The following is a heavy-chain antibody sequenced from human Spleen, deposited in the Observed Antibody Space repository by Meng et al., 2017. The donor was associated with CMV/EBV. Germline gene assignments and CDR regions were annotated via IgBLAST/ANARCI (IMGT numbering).Heavy chain of an antibody. CDR1: GFTFGDNA. D-gene: IGHD3-22*01. CDR2: ISSSSSYI. J-gene: IGHJ4*02. CDR3: AREGYYYDSGAYYGH. V-gene: IGHV3-21*01. Sequence: GGSLRLSCTASGFTFGDNALTWVRQAPGKGLEWVSSISSSSSYIYYADSVKGRFTISRDNAKNSLYLQMNSLRAEDTAVYYCAREGYYYDSGAYYGHWGQGTLVTVSS.